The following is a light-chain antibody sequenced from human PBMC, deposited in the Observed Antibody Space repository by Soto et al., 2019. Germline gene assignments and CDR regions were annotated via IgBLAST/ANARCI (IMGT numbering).Light chain of an antibody. CDR1: QSISSW. J-gene: IGKJ1*01. V-gene: IGKV1-5*03. Sequence: IQMTQSPSTLSASVGDRVTITCRASQSISSWLAWYQQKPGKAPKLLIYKASSLESGVPSRFSGSGSGTEFTLTISSLEPEDFGVYYCQQYRSWPRTFGQGTKVDIK. CDR2: KAS. CDR3: QQYRSWPRT.